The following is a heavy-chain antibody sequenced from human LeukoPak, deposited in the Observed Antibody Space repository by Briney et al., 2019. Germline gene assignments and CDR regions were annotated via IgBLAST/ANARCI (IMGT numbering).Heavy chain of an antibody. CDR3: ARNFGGGDSSGPYF. V-gene: IGHV3-9*01. CDR2: ISWNSGSI. CDR1: GFTFDDYA. J-gene: IGHJ4*02. Sequence: GGSLRLSCAASGFTFDDYAMHWVRQAPGKGLEWVSGISWNSGSIGYADSVKGRFTISRDNAKNSLYLQMNSLRAEDTAIYYCARNFGGGDSSGPYFWGQGTLVTVSS. D-gene: IGHD3-22*01.